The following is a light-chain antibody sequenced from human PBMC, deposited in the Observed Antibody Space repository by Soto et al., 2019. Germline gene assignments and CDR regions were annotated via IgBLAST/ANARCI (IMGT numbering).Light chain of an antibody. Sequence: EIVMTQSPATLSVSPGERATLSCRASQSVSSNLAWYQQKPGQAPRLLIYGASSRATGIPDRFSGSGSGTDFTLTISRLEPEHFAVYYCQQYGSSPRTFGQGTKVDIK. V-gene: IGKV3-20*01. CDR2: GAS. CDR1: QSVSSN. J-gene: IGKJ1*01. CDR3: QQYGSSPRT.